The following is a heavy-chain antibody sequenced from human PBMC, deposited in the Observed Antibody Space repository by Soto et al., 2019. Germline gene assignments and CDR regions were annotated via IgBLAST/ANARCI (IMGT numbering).Heavy chain of an antibody. CDR2: IIPFFGTA. V-gene: IGHV1-69*14. CDR1: GGTFNSYI. J-gene: IGHJ4*02. Sequence: QVQLVQSGAEVKKPGSSVKVSCKASGGTFNSYIISWVRQAPGQGLEWMGGIIPFFGTASYTQKFQGRVTITADRSTFTSSMQLSSLSTVDMAVYYCATADSSGYLYDYWGQGTLVTVSS. D-gene: IGHD5-12*01. CDR3: ATADSSGYLYDY.